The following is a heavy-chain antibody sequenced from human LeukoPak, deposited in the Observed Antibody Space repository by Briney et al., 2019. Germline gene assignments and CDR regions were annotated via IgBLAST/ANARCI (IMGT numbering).Heavy chain of an antibody. J-gene: IGHJ4*02. CDR3: VGGPYSRCYYFDY. CDR2: INHSGST. V-gene: IGHV4-34*03. CDR1: GGSFSGYY. D-gene: IGHD1-26*01. Sequence: PSETLSLTCAVYGGSFSGYYWSWIRQPPGKGLEWIGEINHSGSTNYNPSLKSRVTISVDTSKNQFSLKLNSVTSADTAVYYCVGGPYSRCYYFDYWGQGTLVTVSS.